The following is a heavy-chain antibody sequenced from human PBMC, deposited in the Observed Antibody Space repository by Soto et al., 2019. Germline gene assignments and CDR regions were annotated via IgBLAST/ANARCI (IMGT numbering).Heavy chain of an antibody. D-gene: IGHD6-6*01. CDR3: ARDRSSSTRPDHYYYYGMDV. V-gene: IGHV1-18*01. Sequence: ASVKVSCKASGYTFTSYGISWVRQAPGQGLEWMGWISAYNGNTNYAQKLQGRVTMTTDTSTSKAYMELRSLRSDDTAVYYCARDRSSSTRPDHYYYYGMDVWGQGTTVTVSS. CDR1: GYTFTSYG. J-gene: IGHJ6*02. CDR2: ISAYNGNT.